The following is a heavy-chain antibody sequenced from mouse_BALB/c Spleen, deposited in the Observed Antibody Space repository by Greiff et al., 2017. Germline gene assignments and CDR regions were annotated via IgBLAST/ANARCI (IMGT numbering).Heavy chain of an antibody. Sequence: DVMLVESGPSLVTPSQTLSLTCSVTGDSITSGYWNWIRKFPGNKLEYMGYISYSGSTYYNPSLKSRISITRDTSKNQYYLQLNSVTTEDTATYYCAREFHAGFAYWGQGTLVTVSA. CDR2: ISYSGST. CDR3: AREFHAGFAY. CDR1: GDSITSGY. J-gene: IGHJ3*01. V-gene: IGHV3-8*02.